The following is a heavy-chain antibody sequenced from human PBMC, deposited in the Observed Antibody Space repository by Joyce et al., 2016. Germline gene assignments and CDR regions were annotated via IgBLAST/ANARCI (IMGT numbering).Heavy chain of an antibody. CDR1: GYSFTSHW. CDR2: IDPRDSYT. CDR3: ARHVTDWFDP. Sequence: EVQLVQSGAEVKKPGESLRISCKGSGYSFTSHWISWLRKMPGKGLEWMGRIDPRDSYTDYSPSFEGHVTISFDKTISAAYLQWSSLRASDTAIYYCARHVTDWFDPWGQGTLVTVSS. J-gene: IGHJ5*02. V-gene: IGHV5-10-1*03. D-gene: IGHD3-10*02.